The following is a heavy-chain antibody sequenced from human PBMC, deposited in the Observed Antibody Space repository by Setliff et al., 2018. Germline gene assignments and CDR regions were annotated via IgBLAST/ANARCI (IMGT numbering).Heavy chain of an antibody. V-gene: IGHV1-8*02. CDR3: ARARGLRDTAMVGFDY. J-gene: IGHJ4*02. CDR2: MNPNSGNT. Sequence: ASVKVSCKASGYTFTSYDINWVRQATGQGLEWMGWMNPNSGNTGYAQKFQGRVTMTRNTSISTAYMELSSLRPEDTAVYYCARARGLRDTAMVGFDYWGQGTLVTVSS. D-gene: IGHD5-18*01. CDR1: GYTFTSYD.